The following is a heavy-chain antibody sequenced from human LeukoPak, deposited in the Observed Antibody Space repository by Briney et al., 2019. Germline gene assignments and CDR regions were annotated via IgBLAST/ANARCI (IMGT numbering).Heavy chain of an antibody. CDR3: ARVGPAAIYYYYYMDV. Sequence: GGSLRLSCAASGFTFSSYWMHWVRQAPGKGLVWVSRINTDGSSTSYADSVKGRFTISRDNAKNTLYLQMNSLRAEDTAVYYCARVGPAAIYYYYYMDVWGKGTTVTVSS. CDR1: GFTFSSYW. CDR2: INTDGSST. D-gene: IGHD2-2*01. V-gene: IGHV3-74*01. J-gene: IGHJ6*03.